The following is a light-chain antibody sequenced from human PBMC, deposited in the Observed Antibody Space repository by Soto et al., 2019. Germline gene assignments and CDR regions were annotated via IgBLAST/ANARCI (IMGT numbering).Light chain of an antibody. CDR3: QQYQTYST. CDR2: DAS. CDR1: QSIRSL. Sequence: DIQMTQSPSTLSASVGDRVTITCRASQSIRSLLAWYQQKPGXAPXXLIYDASSLGSGVPSRFSGSGSGTEFTLTISSLQPDDFATYFCQQYQTYSTFGQGTRLEIK. J-gene: IGKJ5*01. V-gene: IGKV1-5*01.